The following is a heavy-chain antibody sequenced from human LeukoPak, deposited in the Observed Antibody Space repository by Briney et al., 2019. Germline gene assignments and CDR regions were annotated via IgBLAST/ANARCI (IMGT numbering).Heavy chain of an antibody. D-gene: IGHD4-17*01. V-gene: IGHV4-59*01. Sequence: SETLSLTCTVSGGSISSYYWSWLRQPPGKGLEWIGYIYYSGSTNYNPSLKSRVTISVDTSKNQFSLKLSSVTAADTAVYYCARDSYGDGFDYWGQGTLVTVSS. CDR2: IYYSGST. CDR3: ARDSYGDGFDY. CDR1: GGSISSYY. J-gene: IGHJ4*02.